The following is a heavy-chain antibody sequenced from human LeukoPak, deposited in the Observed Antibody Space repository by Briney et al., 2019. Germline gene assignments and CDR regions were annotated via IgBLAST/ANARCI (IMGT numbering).Heavy chain of an antibody. CDR1: GGSFSGYY. J-gene: IGHJ4*02. V-gene: IGHV4-34*01. D-gene: IGHD4-23*01. CDR2: INHSGST. CDR3: ARARPYGGNEMDYFDY. Sequence: PSETLSLTCAVYGGSFSGYYWSWIRQPPGKGLEWIGEINHSGSTNYNPSLKSRVTISVDTSKNQFSLKLSSVTAADTAVYYCARARPYGGNEMDYFDYWGQGTLVTVSS.